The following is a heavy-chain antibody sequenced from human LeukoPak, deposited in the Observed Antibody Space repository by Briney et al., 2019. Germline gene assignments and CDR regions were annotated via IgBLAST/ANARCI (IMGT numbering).Heavy chain of an antibody. D-gene: IGHD3-10*01. J-gene: IGHJ4*02. Sequence: GESLKISCKGSGYSFTSYWIGWVRQMPGKGLELMGIIYPGDSDTRYSPSFQGQVTISADKSISTTYLQWSSLKASDTAMYYCARCYYGSGSYYKRGFDYWGQGTLVTVSS. CDR3: ARCYYGSGSYYKRGFDY. V-gene: IGHV5-51*01. CDR2: IYPGDSDT. CDR1: GYSFTSYW.